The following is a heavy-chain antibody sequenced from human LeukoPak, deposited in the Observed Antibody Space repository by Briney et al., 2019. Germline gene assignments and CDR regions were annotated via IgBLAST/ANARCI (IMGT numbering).Heavy chain of an antibody. CDR3: ARGDFWSGDYTDAFDI. D-gene: IGHD3-3*01. CDR2: IKPDGSEK. CDR1: GFTFSSYW. J-gene: IGHJ3*02. V-gene: IGHV3-7*04. Sequence: GGSLRLSCAASGFTFSSYWMSWVRQAPGKGLEWVANIKPDGSEKYCVDSVKGRFTISRDNAKNALYLQMNSLRAGDTAAYYCARGDFWSGDYTDAFDIWGQGTMVTVSS.